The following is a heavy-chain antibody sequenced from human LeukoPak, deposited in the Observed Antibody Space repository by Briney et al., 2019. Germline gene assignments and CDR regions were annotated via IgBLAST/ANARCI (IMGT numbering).Heavy chain of an antibody. D-gene: IGHD3-22*01. J-gene: IGHJ4*02. V-gene: IGHV3-30*18. Sequence: GGSLRLSCAASGFTFSSYGMHWVRQAPGKGLEWVAVISYDGSNKYYADSVKGRFTISRDNSKNTLYLQMNSLRAEDTAVYYCAKPYYYDSSGYYEPYYFDYWGQGNLGTVSS. CDR1: GFTFSSYG. CDR2: ISYDGSNK. CDR3: AKPYYYDSSGYYEPYYFDY.